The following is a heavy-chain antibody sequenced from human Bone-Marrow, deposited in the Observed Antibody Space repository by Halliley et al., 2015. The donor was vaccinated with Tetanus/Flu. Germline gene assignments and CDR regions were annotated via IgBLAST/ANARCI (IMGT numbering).Heavy chain of an antibody. D-gene: IGHD2-8*01. CDR2: IWHDGTKK. CDR3: RALNYDYTNFDWYFDF. V-gene: IGHV3-33*01. J-gene: IGHJ4*02. CDR1: GFTFGSYG. Sequence: SLRLSCAASGFTFGSYGMHWVRQAPGKGLEWVAVIWHDGTKKYYKDSVKGRFTISRDNSNNTLYLQMNSLRAEDTAMYYCRALNYDYTNFDWYFDFWGQGALVTVSS.